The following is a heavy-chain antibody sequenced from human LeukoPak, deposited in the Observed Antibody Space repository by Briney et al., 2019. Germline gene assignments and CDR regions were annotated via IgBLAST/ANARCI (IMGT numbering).Heavy chain of an antibody. V-gene: IGHV1-18*01. Sequence: ASMKVSCKASGYTFNTYGITWVRQAPGQGLEWMGWISAYDGNTNYAQKFQGRVTMTTDTSTSTAFMELRGLKSDDTAVYYCAKDTGYCSAGICYSAPVIAYRGQGTLITVSS. D-gene: IGHD2-15*01. J-gene: IGHJ4*02. CDR1: GYTFNTYG. CDR2: ISAYDGNT. CDR3: AKDTGYCSAGICYSAPVIAY.